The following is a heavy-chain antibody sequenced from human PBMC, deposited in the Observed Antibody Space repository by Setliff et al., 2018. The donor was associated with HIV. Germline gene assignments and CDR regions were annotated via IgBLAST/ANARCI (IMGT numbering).Heavy chain of an antibody. Sequence: PRGSLRLSCAASGFTFSTYWMHWVRQAPGKGLVWVSRINSDGSGTTYADSVKGRFTVSRDNAKNTLYLQMTSLRAEDTAVYYCARGVGGLRDQIYDYYYYMDVWGKGTTVTVSS. CDR1: GFTFSTYW. D-gene: IGHD5-12*01. V-gene: IGHV3-74*01. CDR2: INSDGSGT. CDR3: ARGVGGLRDQIYDYYYYMDV. J-gene: IGHJ6*03.